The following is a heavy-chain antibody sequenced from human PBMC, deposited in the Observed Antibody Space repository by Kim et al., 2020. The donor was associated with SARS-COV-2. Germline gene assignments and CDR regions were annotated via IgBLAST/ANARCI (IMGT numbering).Heavy chain of an antibody. CDR3: ARVSRIAARRGVGWFDP. J-gene: IGHJ5*02. CDR1: GGTFSSYA. V-gene: IGHV1-69*13. Sequence: SVKVSCKASGGTFSSYAISWVRQAPGQGLEWMGGIIPIFGTANYAQKFQGRVTITADESTSTAYMELSSLRSEDTAVYYCARVSRIAARRGVGWFDPWGQGTLVTVSS. CDR2: IIPIFGTA. D-gene: IGHD6-6*01.